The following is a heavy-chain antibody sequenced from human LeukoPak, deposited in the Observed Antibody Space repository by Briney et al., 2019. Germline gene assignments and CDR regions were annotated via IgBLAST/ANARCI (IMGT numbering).Heavy chain of an antibody. J-gene: IGHJ4*02. Sequence: GGSLRLSCAASGFTFTSFWMTWVRQSPGKGLEWVANINRDGTKTTYVDSVKGRFTISRDNAKNSLFLHMSSLRAEDTAVYYCATAPAAAVSYWGQGTLVAVSS. D-gene: IGHD6-13*01. V-gene: IGHV3-7*01. CDR1: GFTFTSFW. CDR3: ATAPAAAVSY. CDR2: INRDGTKT.